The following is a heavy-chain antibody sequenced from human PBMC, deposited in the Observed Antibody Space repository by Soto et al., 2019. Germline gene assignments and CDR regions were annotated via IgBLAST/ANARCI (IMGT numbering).Heavy chain of an antibody. Sequence: QVQHVQSGAEVKKPGDSVKVSCKASGYSFTGHYMHWVRRAPGQGLEWMGWVNLNTGGTDYAQEFQGRVTMTTATSIRTVYLEVTRLKFDATAIYYCASDTSSFLGRVYGRAVWGQGTAVTVSS. V-gene: IGHV1-2*02. J-gene: IGHJ6*02. CDR1: GYSFTGHY. CDR3: ASDTSSFLGRVYGRAV. CDR2: VNLNTGGT.